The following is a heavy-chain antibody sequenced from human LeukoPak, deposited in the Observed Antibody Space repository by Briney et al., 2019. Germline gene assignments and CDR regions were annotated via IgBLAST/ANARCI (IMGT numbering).Heavy chain of an antibody. CDR1: GFSFSSYG. V-gene: IGHV3-30*02. D-gene: IGHD1-26*01. J-gene: IGHJ6*03. Sequence: GGSLRLSCIASGFSFSSYGMHWVRQTPGGGPEWLTYIWFNGIYKYYAKSVKDRFTISRDNSANTVYLHMSSLRPEDTALYYCARTPYSGSSPQYYYLDVWGKGTTVTVSS. CDR3: ARTPYSGSSPQYYYLDV. CDR2: IWFNGIYK.